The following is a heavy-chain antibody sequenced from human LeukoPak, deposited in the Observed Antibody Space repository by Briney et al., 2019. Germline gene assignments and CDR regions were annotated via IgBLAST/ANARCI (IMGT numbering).Heavy chain of an antibody. CDR2: INPNSGGT. J-gene: IGHJ4*02. CDR1: GYTFTGYY. V-gene: IGHV1-2*02. Sequence: VASVKVSCKASGYTFTGYYMHWVRQAPGQGLEWMGWINPNSGGTNYAQKFQGRVTMTRDTSISTAYLQWSSLKASDTAMYYCARLRGSSNDYWGQGTLVTVSS. CDR3: ARLRGSSNDY. D-gene: IGHD6-13*01.